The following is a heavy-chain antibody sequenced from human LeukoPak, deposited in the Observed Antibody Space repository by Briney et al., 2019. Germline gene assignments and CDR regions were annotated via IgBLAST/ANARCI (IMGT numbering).Heavy chain of an antibody. CDR3: ARDRSGYDRGLFDP. D-gene: IGHD5-12*01. J-gene: IGHJ5*02. CDR1: GGSISSGDYY. Sequence: SETLSLTCTVSGGSISSGDYYWSWIRQPPGKGLEWIGYISYIGLTSYSPSLKSRVTISVDTSRNQFSLKLNSVTAADSAVYYCARDRSGYDRGLFDPWGQGTLVTVSS. CDR2: ISYIGLT. V-gene: IGHV4-30-4*01.